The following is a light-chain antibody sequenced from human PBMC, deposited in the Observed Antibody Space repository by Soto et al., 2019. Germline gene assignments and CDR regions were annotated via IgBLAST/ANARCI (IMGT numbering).Light chain of an antibody. Sequence: QSVLTQPPSVSGAPGQRVTISCAGSDSNIGAYDGQWYQQLPGRAPKILIHANRDRPSGVPDRFSGSKSYTSASLDITGLQAEDEAYYYCKYYASSLGCVVCGGGTKLTVL. V-gene: IGLV1-40*01. CDR1: DSNIGAYD. J-gene: IGLJ2*01. CDR3: KYYASSLGCVV. CDR2: ANR.